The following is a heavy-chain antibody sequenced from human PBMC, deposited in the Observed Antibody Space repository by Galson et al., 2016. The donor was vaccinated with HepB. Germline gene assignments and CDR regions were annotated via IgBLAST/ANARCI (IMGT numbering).Heavy chain of an antibody. CDR3: ARSKMERGVKRGSRSDF. Sequence: QSGAEVKKPGESLKISCKGSGYIFTNYWIAWVGQMPGKGLEWMGIIYPGDSDMKYSPSFQGQVSMSADKSINTAYLQWSSLRASDTGIYYCARSKMERGVKRGSRSDFWGQGTLVTVSS. J-gene: IGHJ4*02. CDR1: GYIFTNYW. V-gene: IGHV5-51*01. D-gene: IGHD1-1*01. CDR2: IYPGDSDM.